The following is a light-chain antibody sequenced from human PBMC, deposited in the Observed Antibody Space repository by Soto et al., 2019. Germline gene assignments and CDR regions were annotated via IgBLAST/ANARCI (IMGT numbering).Light chain of an antibody. Sequence: DIQMTQSPSTLSAFVGDRVTITCRASQSMSSWLSWHQQKPGRAPKFLIHDDASLESGVPSGFSGRGSGTEFTLTTNSLQPDDFATYYCQQDNGSLWTFGQGTKVDIK. J-gene: IGKJ1*01. V-gene: IGKV1-5*01. CDR1: QSMSSW. CDR2: DDA. CDR3: QQDNGSLWT.